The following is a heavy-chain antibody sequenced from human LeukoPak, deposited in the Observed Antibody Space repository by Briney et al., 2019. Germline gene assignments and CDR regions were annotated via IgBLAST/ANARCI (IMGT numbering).Heavy chain of an antibody. J-gene: IGHJ4*02. CDR1: GFPFSRYV. CDR3: VRDGGVSGYDLLDC. D-gene: IGHD5-12*01. Sequence: GGSLRLSCAASGFPFSRYVMTWVRQAPGKGLEWVAHINQDGSKEYYMDSVKARFTITRDNAKNSLSLQMNSLRAEDTAVYYCVRDGGVSGYDLLDCWGQGTLVTVSS. V-gene: IGHV3-7*01. CDR2: INQDGSKE.